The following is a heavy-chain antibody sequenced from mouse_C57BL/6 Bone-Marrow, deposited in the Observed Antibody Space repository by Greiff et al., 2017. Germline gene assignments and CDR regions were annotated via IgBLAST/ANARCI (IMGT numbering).Heavy chain of an antibody. D-gene: IGHD1-1*01. J-gene: IGHJ1*03. Sequence: VQLQQSGPELVKPGASVKISCKASGYSFTGYYMHWVKQSHGNILDWIGYIYPYNGVSSYNQKFKGKATLTVDKSSSTAYMELRSLTSEDSAVYDGARLYYGRRHGYFDFWGTGTTVTVSS. CDR3: ARLYYGRRHGYFDF. CDR2: IYPYNGVS. V-gene: IGHV1-31*01. CDR1: GYSFTGYY.